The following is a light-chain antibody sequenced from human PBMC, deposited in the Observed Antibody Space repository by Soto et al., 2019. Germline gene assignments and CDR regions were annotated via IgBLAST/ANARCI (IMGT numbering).Light chain of an antibody. Sequence: DMHMTHPQSSRFSSVGDRPTITCQASQDSSSYLNWYQQKPGKAPKLLIYGASSLQSGVPSRFSGSGSGTDFTLTISSLQPEDFGTYYCQQSFSTPRTFGQGTKVDIK. CDR2: GAS. V-gene: IGKV1-39*01. CDR1: QDSSSY. CDR3: QQSFSTPRT. J-gene: IGKJ1*01.